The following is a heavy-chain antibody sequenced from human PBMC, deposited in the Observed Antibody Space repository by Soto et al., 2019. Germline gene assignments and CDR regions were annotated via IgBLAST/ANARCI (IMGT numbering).Heavy chain of an antibody. CDR2: ISYDGSSK. CDR3: ARDITRFGEVLYS. V-gene: IGHV3-30-3*01. CDR1: GFTFSDFA. J-gene: IGHJ4*02. D-gene: IGHD3-10*01. Sequence: QVQLVESGGGVVQPGRSLRLSCAVSGFTFSDFAMHWVRQAPGKGLEWVTLISYDGSSKYYVASVKGRFTISRDNSKNTLYLQMNSLRTEDTAVYYCARDITRFGEVLYSWGQGTQVTVSS.